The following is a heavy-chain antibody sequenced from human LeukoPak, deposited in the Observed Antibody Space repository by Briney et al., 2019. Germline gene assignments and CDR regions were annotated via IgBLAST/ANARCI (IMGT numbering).Heavy chain of an antibody. CDR2: IHDTGST. CDR3: ARGRSGGDWFDP. D-gene: IGHD3-10*01. J-gene: IGHJ5*02. Sequence: SETLSLTCTVSGGSISSYYWSGIRQPPGKGLEWVGYIHDTGSTKYNPSLKSRVTISVDTSRNQLSPKLTSVTAADTAVYYYARGRSGGDWFDPWGQGTLVTVSS. CDR1: GGSISSYY. V-gene: IGHV4-59*01.